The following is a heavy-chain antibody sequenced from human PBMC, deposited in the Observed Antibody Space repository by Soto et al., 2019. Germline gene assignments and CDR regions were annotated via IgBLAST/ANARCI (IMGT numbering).Heavy chain of an antibody. V-gene: IGHV3-74*01. CDR3: ARVAVGGSSFDP. CDR2: INPDGTTT. CDR1: GFTFSSYW. D-gene: IGHD3-10*01. J-gene: IGHJ5*02. Sequence: GESLKISCAASGFTFSSYWMHWVRQAPGKGLVWVSRINPDGTTTTYTDPVKGRFTISRDNAENTLYLQMNSLRAEDTALYFCARVAVGGSSFDPWGQGTLVTVSS.